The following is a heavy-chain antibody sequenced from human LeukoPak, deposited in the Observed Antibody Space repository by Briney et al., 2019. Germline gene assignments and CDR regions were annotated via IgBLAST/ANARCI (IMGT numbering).Heavy chain of an antibody. V-gene: IGHV3-66*01. CDR2: IYSGGST. CDR1: GFTVSSNY. Sequence: PGGSLRLSCAASGFTVSSNYMSWVRQAPGKGLEWVSLIYSGGSTYYADSVKGRFTISRDNFKDTLYLQMNSLRAEDTAVYYCASRDKGYYYGMDVWGQGTTVTVSS. CDR3: ASRDKGYYYGMDV. J-gene: IGHJ6*02. D-gene: IGHD5-24*01.